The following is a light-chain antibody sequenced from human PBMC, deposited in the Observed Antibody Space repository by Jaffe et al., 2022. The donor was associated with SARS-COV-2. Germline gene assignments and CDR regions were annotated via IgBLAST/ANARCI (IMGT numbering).Light chain of an antibody. Sequence: EIVMTQSPATLSVSPGETATLSCRASQSVSSDLAWYQQRPGQAPRLLIYGAFTRAPGIPARFSGSGSWTEFTLTITSLQSEDFAVYYCQQYHNFWTFGQGTKVEIK. J-gene: IGKJ1*01. CDR3: QQYHNFWT. CDR2: GAF. V-gene: IGKV3-15*01. CDR1: QSVSSD.